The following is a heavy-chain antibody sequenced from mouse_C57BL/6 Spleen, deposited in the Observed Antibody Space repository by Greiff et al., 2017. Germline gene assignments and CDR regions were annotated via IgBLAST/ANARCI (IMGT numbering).Heavy chain of an antibody. CDR1: GYTFTSYW. CDR2: IHPNSGST. CDR3: ARGVYYDYDGGDFDY. V-gene: IGHV1-64*01. J-gene: IGHJ2*01. Sequence: QVQLQQSGAELVKPGASVKLSCKASGYTFTSYWMHWVKQRPGQGLEWIGMIHPNSGSTNYNEKFKSKATLTVDKSSSTAYMQLSSLTSEDSAVYYCARGVYYDYDGGDFDYWGQDTTLTVSS. D-gene: IGHD2-4*01.